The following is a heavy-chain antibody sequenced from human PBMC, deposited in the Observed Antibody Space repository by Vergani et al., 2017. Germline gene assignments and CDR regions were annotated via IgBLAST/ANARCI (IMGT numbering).Heavy chain of an antibody. Sequence: EVQLVESGGGLVQPGGSLKLSCAASGFTFSGSAMHWVRQASGKGLEWVGRIRSKANSYATAYAASVKGRFTISRDDSKNTAYLQMNSLKTEDTAVYYCTTDLVMMITFGGVIDWGQGTLVTVSS. CDR3: TTDLVMMITFGGVID. D-gene: IGHD3-16*02. CDR2: IRSKANSYAT. V-gene: IGHV3-73*02. CDR1: GFTFSGSA. J-gene: IGHJ4*02.